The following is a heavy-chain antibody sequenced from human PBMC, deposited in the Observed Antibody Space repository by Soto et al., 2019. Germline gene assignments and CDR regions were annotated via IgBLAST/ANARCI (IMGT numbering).Heavy chain of an antibody. Sequence: GASVKVSCKASGGTFSSYAISWVRQAPGQGLEWMGGIIPIFGTANYAQKFQGRVTITADESTSTAYMELSSLRSEDTAVYYCARVMVGYCSSTSCSDYYYYGMDVWRQGTTVTVSS. J-gene: IGHJ6*02. V-gene: IGHV1-69*13. D-gene: IGHD2-2*01. CDR1: GGTFSSYA. CDR3: ARVMVGYCSSTSCSDYYYYGMDV. CDR2: IIPIFGTA.